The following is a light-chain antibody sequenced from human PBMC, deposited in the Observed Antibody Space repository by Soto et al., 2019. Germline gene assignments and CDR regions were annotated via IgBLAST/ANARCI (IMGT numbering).Light chain of an antibody. CDR3: QQSDSLPIT. J-gene: IGKJ5*01. V-gene: IGKV1-33*01. CDR1: QDISNY. Sequence: DLQMTQSPSSLSASVGDRVTITCRASQDISNYLNWYQQRPGKAPKLLIYDASNLERGVPSRFSGTRSGTDFTFAITSLQPEDVATYYCQQSDSLPITFGQGTRLEI. CDR2: DAS.